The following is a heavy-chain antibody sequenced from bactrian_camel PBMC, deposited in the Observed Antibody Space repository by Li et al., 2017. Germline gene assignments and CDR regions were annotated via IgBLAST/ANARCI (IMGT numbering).Heavy chain of an antibody. CDR2: IIDSDGSA. CDR1: PQLYNYC. CDR3: VTGYKSVMRKANF. V-gene: IGHV3S61*01. Sequence: HVQLVESGGGSVQAGGSLRLSCEVPPQLYNYCIGWLRRTPDQDRKGVAIIDSDGSAYYADSVKGRFTISQDNAKETVSLQMNNLASEDTALYYCVTGYKSVMRKANFWGQGTQVTVS. J-gene: IGHJ4*01. D-gene: IGHD8*01.